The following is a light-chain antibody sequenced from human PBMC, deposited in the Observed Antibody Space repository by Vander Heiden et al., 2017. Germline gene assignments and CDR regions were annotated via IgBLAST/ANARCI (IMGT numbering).Light chain of an antibody. J-gene: IGKJ5*01. CDR3: QQSYSTPIT. CDR2: AAS. CDR1: QSISSY. Sequence: DIQMTQSPSSLSASVGDRVTITCRPSQSISSYLNWYQQKPGKAPKLLIYAASNLQSGVPSRFSGSGSGTDFTLTVIRLQPEDFATYYCQQSYSTPITFGQGTRLEIK. V-gene: IGKV1-39*01.